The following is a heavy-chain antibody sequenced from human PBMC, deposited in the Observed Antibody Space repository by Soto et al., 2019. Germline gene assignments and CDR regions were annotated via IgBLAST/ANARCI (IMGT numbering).Heavy chain of an antibody. CDR2: IKANAVGGTT. CDR3: TWDDIRVCAY. J-gene: IGHJ4*02. V-gene: IGHV3-15*01. CDR1: GFTFSPAW. Sequence: EVHLVESGGGLVRPGGSLRLSCAASGFTFSPAWMSWVRQGPGKGLEWVGRIKANAVGGTTDYATPVKGRFTISRDDSEDTVYLQMDSLTPADTGVYYCTWDDIRVCAYWGPGTLVTVSS. D-gene: IGHD3-22*01.